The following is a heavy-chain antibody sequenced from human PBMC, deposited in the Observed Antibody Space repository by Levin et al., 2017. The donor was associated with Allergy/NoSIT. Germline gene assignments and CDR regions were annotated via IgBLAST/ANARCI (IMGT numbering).Heavy chain of an antibody. V-gene: IGHV3-23*01. CDR3: AQGGWLLPRRYFDY. CDR2: ISGSGGST. J-gene: IGHJ4*02. Sequence: LSLTCAASGFTFSTYAMSWVRQAPGKGLEWVSAISGSGGSTYNADSVKGRFTISRDNSKNTLYLQMNSLRAEDTAFYYCAQGGWLLPRRYFDYWGQGTLVTVSS. CDR1: GFTFSTYA. D-gene: IGHD3-22*01.